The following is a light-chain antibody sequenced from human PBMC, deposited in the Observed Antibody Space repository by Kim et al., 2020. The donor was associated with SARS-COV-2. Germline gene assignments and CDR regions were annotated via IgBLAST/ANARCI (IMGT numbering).Light chain of an antibody. CDR2: DVS. V-gene: IGLV2-14*03. CDR3: SSHTTSSTYV. CDR1: SSAVGYYNS. J-gene: IGLJ1*01. Sequence: GQSITLSCTGTSSAVGYYNSVSWYQHPPGTAPTLIMYDVSELASGVSNRSSGSQSGNPASLTTSGLRAEDEADYYCSSHTTSSTYVFGSGTKVTVL.